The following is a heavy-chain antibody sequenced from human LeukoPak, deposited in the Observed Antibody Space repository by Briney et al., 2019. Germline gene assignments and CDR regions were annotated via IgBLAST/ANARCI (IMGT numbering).Heavy chain of an antibody. CDR2: ISAYNGNT. CDR3: ARAGASNSYCSGGSCYQNWFDP. J-gene: IGHJ5*02. CDR1: GYTFTSYG. V-gene: IGHV1-18*01. D-gene: IGHD2-15*01. Sequence: GASVKVSCKASGYTFTSYGIRWVRQAPGQGLEWMGWISAYNGNTNYAQKLQGRVTMTTDTSTSTAYMKLRSLRSDDTAVYYCARAGASNSYCSGGSCYQNWFDPWGQGTLVTVSS.